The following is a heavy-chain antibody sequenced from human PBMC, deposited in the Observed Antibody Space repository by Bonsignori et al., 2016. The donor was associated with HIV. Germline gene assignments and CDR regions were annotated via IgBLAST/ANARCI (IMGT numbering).Heavy chain of an antibody. CDR2: INPSGGST. J-gene: IGHJ4*02. D-gene: IGHD5-24*01. V-gene: IGHV1-46*01. CDR3: ARGQRWLQFGPYNY. Sequence: WVRQAPGQGLESMGIINPSGGSTSYAQKFQGRVTVTRDTSTSTVYMELSSLRPEDTAVYYCARGQRWLQFGPYNYWGQGTLVTVSS.